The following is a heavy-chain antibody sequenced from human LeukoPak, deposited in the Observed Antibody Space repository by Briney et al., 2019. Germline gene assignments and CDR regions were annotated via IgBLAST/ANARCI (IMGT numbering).Heavy chain of an antibody. D-gene: IGHD3-16*01. J-gene: IGHJ5*02. Sequence: GESLKISCKGSGYSFTSYWIGWVRQMPGKGLEWMGIIYPGDSDTRYSPSFQGQVTISADKSISTAYLQWSSLKASDTAMYYCAIFDFLFGEIDNWFDPWGQGTQVTVSS. V-gene: IGHV5-51*01. CDR1: GYSFTSYW. CDR3: AIFDFLFGEIDNWFDP. CDR2: IYPGDSDT.